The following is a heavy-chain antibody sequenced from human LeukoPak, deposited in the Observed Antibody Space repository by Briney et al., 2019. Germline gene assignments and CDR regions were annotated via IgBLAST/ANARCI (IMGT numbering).Heavy chain of an antibody. V-gene: IGHV3-7*01. D-gene: IGHD2/OR15-2a*01. CDR2: IKQDGSEK. CDR3: VSFYETY. J-gene: IGHJ4*02. CDR1: GFTFSSYW. Sequence: GGSLRLSCAASGFTFSSYWMSWVRQAPGKGLEWVANIKQDGSEKYYVDSVKGRFTISKDNAKNTVYLQMNSLRAEDTAVYYCVSFYETYWGRGTLVTVSS.